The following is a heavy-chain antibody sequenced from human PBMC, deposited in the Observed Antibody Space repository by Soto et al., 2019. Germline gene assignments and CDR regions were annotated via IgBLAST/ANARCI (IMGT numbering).Heavy chain of an antibody. Sequence: GGSLRLSCAASGFTFSSYSMNWVRQAPGKGLEWVSYISSSSSTIYYADSVKGRFTISRDKAKNSLYLQMNSLRAEDTAVYYCARFVEWFGEFAFDIWGQGTMVTVSS. CDR3: ARFVEWFGEFAFDI. V-gene: IGHV3-48*01. CDR2: ISSSSSTI. J-gene: IGHJ3*02. CDR1: GFTFSSYS. D-gene: IGHD3-10*01.